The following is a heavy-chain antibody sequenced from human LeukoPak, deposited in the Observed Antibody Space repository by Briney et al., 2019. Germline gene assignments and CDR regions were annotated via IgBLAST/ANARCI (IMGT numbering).Heavy chain of an antibody. Sequence: GGSLRLSCVASGFTFSSSTINWVRQAPGKGLEWVSAISGSGGTTYYADSVKGRFTLSRDNSKNTLYLQMNSLRVEDTAVYYCAKDLRNYDYWGQGTLVTVTS. J-gene: IGHJ4*02. CDR3: AKDLRNYDY. CDR1: GFTFSSST. V-gene: IGHV3-23*01. CDR2: ISGSGGTT.